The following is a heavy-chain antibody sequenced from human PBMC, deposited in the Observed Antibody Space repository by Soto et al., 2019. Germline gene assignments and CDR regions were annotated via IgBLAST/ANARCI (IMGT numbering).Heavy chain of an antibody. D-gene: IGHD2-15*01. CDR1: GGTFSSYT. J-gene: IGHJ4*02. V-gene: IGHV1-69*02. Sequence: QVQLVQSGAAVKKPGSSVKVSCKASGGTFSSYTISWVRQAPGQGLEWMGRIIPILGIANYAQKFQGRVTSTADKSTSTAYRELSSLRAEDTAVYYCARGGYCSGGSCYYGLLYYFDYWGQGTLVTVSS. CDR2: IIPILGIA. CDR3: ARGGYCSGGSCYYGLLYYFDY.